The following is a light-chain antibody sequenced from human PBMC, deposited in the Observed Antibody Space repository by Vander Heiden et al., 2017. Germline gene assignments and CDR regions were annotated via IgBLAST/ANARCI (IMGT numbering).Light chain of an antibody. J-gene: IGKJ1*01. V-gene: IGKV4-1*01. CDR1: QSVLKNSNNKNY. CDR3: HQYYTTPRT. CDR2: WAS. Sequence: DMVMDQSADPLAWSLGERATINCKSSQSVLKNSNNKNYLSWYQVKPGQPPKLLIYWASTRESGVPDRFSGSESGTDFSLTISSLQAEDVAVYYCHQYYTTPRTFGQGTKLEI.